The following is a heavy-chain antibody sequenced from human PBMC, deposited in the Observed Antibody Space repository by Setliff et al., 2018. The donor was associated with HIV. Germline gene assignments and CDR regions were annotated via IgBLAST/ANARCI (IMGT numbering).Heavy chain of an antibody. Sequence: PSETLSLTCTVSGASITSHYWSWIRQSPGRELEWIGYIYYTGIPTYNPSLSSRVTISVDTSKNQFSLKLTSVPAADTAVYYCARAGSYGWDYWGQGTLVTVSS. D-gene: IGHD5-18*01. CDR2: IYYTGIP. J-gene: IGHJ4*02. CDR3: ARAGSYGWDY. CDR1: GASITSHY. V-gene: IGHV4-59*11.